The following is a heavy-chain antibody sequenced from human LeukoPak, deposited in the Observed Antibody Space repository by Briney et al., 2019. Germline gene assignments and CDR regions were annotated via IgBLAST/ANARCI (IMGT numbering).Heavy chain of an antibody. V-gene: IGHV3-7*01. CDR3: ARAPSYYYYMDV. CDR2: IKQDGSEK. J-gene: IGHJ6*03. Sequence: PGGSLRLSCAASGFSFSSYEMNWVRQAPGKGLEWVANIKQDGSEKYYVDSVKGRFTISRDNAKNSLYLQMNSLRAEDTAVYYCARAPSYYYYMDVWGKGTTVTVSS. CDR1: GFSFSSYE.